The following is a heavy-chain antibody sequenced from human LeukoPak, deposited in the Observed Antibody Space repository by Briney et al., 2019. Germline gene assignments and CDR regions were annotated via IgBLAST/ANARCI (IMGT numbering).Heavy chain of an antibody. Sequence: PSETLSLTCTVSGGSISSSSYYWGWIRQPPEKGLEWLGSIYYSGSTYYNPSLKSRVTISVDTSKNQFSLKLSSVTAAGTAVYYCASGAAYCGGDCPPGPVDYWGQGTLVTVSS. CDR2: IYYSGST. J-gene: IGHJ4*02. D-gene: IGHD2-21*02. CDR1: GGSISSSSYY. V-gene: IGHV4-39*01. CDR3: ASGAAYCGGDCPPGPVDY.